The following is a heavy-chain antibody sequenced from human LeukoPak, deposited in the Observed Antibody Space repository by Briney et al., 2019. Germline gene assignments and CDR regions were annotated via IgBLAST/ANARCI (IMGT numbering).Heavy chain of an antibody. Sequence: GGSLRLSCAASGFAFSGYYMSWIRQAPGKGLEWVSYISSLGSTIYYTDSVKGRFTISRDNAKNSLYLQMSSLRAEDTAVYYCARDKEEWSQGTLVTVSS. CDR3: ARDKEE. J-gene: IGHJ4*02. CDR1: GFAFSGYY. V-gene: IGHV3-11*04. CDR2: ISSLGSTI.